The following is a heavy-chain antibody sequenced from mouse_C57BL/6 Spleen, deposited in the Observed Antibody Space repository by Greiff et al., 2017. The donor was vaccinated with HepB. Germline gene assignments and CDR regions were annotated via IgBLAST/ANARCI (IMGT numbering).Heavy chain of an antibody. CDR3: ARRGGYDYDGPWFAY. Sequence: EVQGVESGGGLVKPGGSLKLSCAASGFTFSSYTMSWVRQTPEKRLEWVATISGGGGNTYYPDSVKGRFTISRDNAKNTLYLQMSSLRSEDTALYYCARRGGYDYDGPWFAYWGQGTLVTVSA. J-gene: IGHJ3*01. D-gene: IGHD2-4*01. V-gene: IGHV5-9*01. CDR1: GFTFSSYT. CDR2: ISGGGGNT.